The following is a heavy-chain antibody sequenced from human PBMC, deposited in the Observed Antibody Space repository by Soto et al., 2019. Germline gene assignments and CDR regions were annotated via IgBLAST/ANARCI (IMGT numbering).Heavy chain of an antibody. CDR1: GGSISSSKW. CDR3: VRMNRDYYYYGMDV. CDR2: IDQNGIT. Sequence: LSLTCDVSGGSISSSKWWTWARQPPGKGLEWIGKIDQNGITNYNPSLESRVTISKDKSTNQLFLNLTSVTAADTAMYYCVRMNRDYYYYGMDVWGQGTTVTVSS. J-gene: IGHJ6*02. V-gene: IGHV4-4*02.